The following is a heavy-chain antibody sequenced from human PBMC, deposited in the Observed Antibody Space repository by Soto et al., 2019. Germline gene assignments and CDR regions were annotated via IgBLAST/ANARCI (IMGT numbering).Heavy chain of an antibody. CDR3: ARDSEQCHNWFDP. Sequence: GGSLRLSCAASGFTFSSYAMHWVRQAPGKGLEWVAVIYSGGSTYYADSVKGRFTISRDNSKNTLYLQMNSLRAEDTAVYYCARDSEQCHNWFDPWGQGTLVTVSS. D-gene: IGHD6-19*01. CDR2: IYSGGST. J-gene: IGHJ5*02. CDR1: GFTFSSYA. V-gene: IGHV3-53*01.